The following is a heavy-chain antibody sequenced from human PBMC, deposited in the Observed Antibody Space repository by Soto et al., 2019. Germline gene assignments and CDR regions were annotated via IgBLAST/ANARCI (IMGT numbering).Heavy chain of an antibody. CDR3: AGTYSGYDYGLDY. D-gene: IGHD5-12*01. Sequence: PTGKGLEWIGYIYYSGSTNYNPSLKSRVAISVDTSKNQFSLKLSSVTAADTAVYYCAGTYSGYDYGLDYWGQGTLVSVSS. J-gene: IGHJ4*02. CDR2: IYYSGST. V-gene: IGHV4-59*08.